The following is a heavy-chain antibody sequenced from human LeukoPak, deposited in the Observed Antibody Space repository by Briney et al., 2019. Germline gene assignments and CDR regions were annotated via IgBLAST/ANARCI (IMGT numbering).Heavy chain of an antibody. CDR2: INSDGSST. V-gene: IGHV3-74*01. Sequence: SGGSLRLSCAASGFTFSSYWMHRVRQAPGKGLVWVSRINSDGSSTSYADSVKGRFTISRDNAKNTLYLQMNSLRVEDTAVCYCASDYYDSSGYYYFDYWGQGTLATVSS. D-gene: IGHD3-22*01. CDR1: GFTFSSYW. J-gene: IGHJ4*02. CDR3: ASDYYDSSGYYYFDY.